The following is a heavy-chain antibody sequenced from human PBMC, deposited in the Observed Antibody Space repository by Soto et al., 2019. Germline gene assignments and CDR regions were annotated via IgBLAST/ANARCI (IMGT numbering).Heavy chain of an antibody. Sequence: EVQLLESGGGLVQPGGSLRLSCAASGFTFSSYAMSWVRQAPGKGLEWVSAISGSGGSTYYADSVKGRFTISRDNSKNSLYLQMNSLRAEDTAVYYCAKGDNIAADAPSYGVLYYYYGMDVWGQGTTVTVSS. CDR1: GFTFSSYA. CDR2: ISGSGGST. CDR3: AKGDNIAADAPSYGVLYYYYGMDV. D-gene: IGHD6-13*01. V-gene: IGHV3-23*01. J-gene: IGHJ6*02.